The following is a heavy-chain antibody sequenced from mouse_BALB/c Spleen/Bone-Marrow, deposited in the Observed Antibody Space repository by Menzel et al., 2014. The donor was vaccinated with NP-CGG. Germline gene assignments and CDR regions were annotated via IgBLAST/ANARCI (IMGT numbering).Heavy chain of an antibody. CDR1: GFDFSSYW. Sequence: EVKLVESGGGLVQPGGSLKLSCAASGFDFSSYWMSWVRQAPGKGLEWIGEINPDSSPINYTPSLKDKFIISRDNAKNTLYLQMRKVRSEDTALYYCARPHYYGSNAMDYWGQGTSVTVSS. D-gene: IGHD1-2*01. CDR3: ARPHYYGSNAMDY. CDR2: INPDSSPI. J-gene: IGHJ4*01. V-gene: IGHV4-1*02.